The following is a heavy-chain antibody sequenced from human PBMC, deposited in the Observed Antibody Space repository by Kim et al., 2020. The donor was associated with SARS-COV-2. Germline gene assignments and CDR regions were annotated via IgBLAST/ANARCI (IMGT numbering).Heavy chain of an antibody. D-gene: IGHD3-16*01. Sequence: ASVKVSCKASGYTFTSYGISWVRQAPGQGLEWMGWISAYNGNTNYAQKLQGRVTMTTDTSTSTAYMELRSLRSDDTAVYYCARTGYDYVWGRHPSYYYYGMDVWGQGTTVTVSS. CDR2: ISAYNGNT. CDR1: GYTFTSYG. CDR3: ARTGYDYVWGRHPSYYYYGMDV. J-gene: IGHJ6*02. V-gene: IGHV1-18*01.